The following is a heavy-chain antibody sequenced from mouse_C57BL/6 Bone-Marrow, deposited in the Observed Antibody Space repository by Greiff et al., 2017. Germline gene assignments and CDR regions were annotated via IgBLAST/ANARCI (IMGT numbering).Heavy chain of an antibody. J-gene: IGHJ3*01. D-gene: IGHD1-1*01. Sequence: QVQLQQPGAELVKPGASVKLSCKASGYTFTSYWMHWVKQRPGQGLEWIGMIHPNSGSTNYNEKFKSKATLTVDKSSSTAYMQLSSLTSEDSAVYYCASPNYYGSPFAYWGQGTLVTVSA. CDR1: GYTFTSYW. CDR2: IHPNSGST. V-gene: IGHV1-64*01. CDR3: ASPNYYGSPFAY.